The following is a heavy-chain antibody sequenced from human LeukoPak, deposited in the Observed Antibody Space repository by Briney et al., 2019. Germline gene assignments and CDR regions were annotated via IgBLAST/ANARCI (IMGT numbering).Heavy chain of an antibody. J-gene: IGHJ4*02. V-gene: IGHV3-23*01. Sequence: GSLRLSCAASGFTFSSYAMSWVRQAPGKGLEWVSAISGSGGSTYYADSVKGRFTISRDDSKNTLYLQMNSLRAEDTAVYYCAKGVIQLWPNGDFDYWGQGTLVTVSS. CDR3: AKGVIQLWPNGDFDY. CDR2: ISGSGGST. D-gene: IGHD5-18*01. CDR1: GFTFSSYA.